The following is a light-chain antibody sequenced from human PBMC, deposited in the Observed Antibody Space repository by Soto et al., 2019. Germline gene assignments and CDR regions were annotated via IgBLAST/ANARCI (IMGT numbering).Light chain of an antibody. CDR1: SSDVGSSNL. CDR2: EGS. J-gene: IGLJ2*01. V-gene: IGLV2-23*01. CDR3: CSYAGSRAYVV. Sequence: QSALTQPASVSGSPGQSITISCTGTSSDVGSSNLVSWYQQLPGKAPKLMIYEGSQRSSGVSNRFSGSKSGNTASLTISGLQAEDEADYYCCSYAGSRAYVVFGGGTKLTVL.